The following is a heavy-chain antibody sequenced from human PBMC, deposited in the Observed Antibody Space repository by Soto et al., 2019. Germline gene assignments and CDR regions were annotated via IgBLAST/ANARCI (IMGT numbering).Heavy chain of an antibody. V-gene: IGHV3-23*01. Sequence: GGSLRLSCAASGFTFSSHAMGWLRQAPGTGPEWVAFVDGSGGDTSYADSVKGRFTISRDNSDNSLYLHMNSLRAEDTGRYFCAKDKEPDGAWDFDDRGLGTLVTVSS. CDR2: VDGSGGDT. D-gene: IGHD4-17*01. CDR3: AKDKEPDGAWDFDD. J-gene: IGHJ4*02. CDR1: GFTFSSHA.